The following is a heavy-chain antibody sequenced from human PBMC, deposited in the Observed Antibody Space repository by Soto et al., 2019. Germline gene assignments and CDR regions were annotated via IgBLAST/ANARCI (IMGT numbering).Heavy chain of an antibody. V-gene: IGHV3-15*07. CDR1: GFTFSVAW. CDR2: IKSKTHGETT. J-gene: IGHJ4*02. D-gene: IGHD3-22*01. Sequence: EEQLVESGGDLVKPGGSLRLSCAASGFTFSVAWMNWVRQAPGKGLEWVARIKSKTHGETTVYAAPVKGRFTISRDDSTHTLYLQLNSLKTEDTAVYHCTTDSYYDSGGTRSWGQGTVVIVSS. CDR3: TTDSYYDSGGTRS.